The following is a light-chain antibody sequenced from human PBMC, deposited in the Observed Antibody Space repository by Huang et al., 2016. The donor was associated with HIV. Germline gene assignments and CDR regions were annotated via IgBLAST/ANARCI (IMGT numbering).Light chain of an antibody. CDR2: AAS. CDR3: QQSYSNTFT. V-gene: IGKV1-39*01. Sequence: DIQMTQSPSSLSASVGDRVIITCRASQSISSYLNWYQQQQGKAPNLLIYAASSLQSGVPSRFSGSGSGTDFTLTIRSLQPEDFATYYCQQSYSNTFTFGAGTKVGVK. J-gene: IGKJ3*01. CDR1: QSISSY.